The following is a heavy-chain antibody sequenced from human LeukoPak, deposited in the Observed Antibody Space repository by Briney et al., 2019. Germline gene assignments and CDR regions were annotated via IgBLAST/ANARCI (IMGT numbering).Heavy chain of an antibody. CDR3: ATGRYFKGVGYFDY. CDR2: IIPIFGTT. D-gene: IGHD3-9*01. Sequence: SVKVSGMASGGTFTSYAISWVRPAPGQGLEWMGGIIPIFGTTNYAQKFQGRVTITADESTSTAYMELSSLRSEDTAVYYCATGRYFKGVGYFDYWGQGTLVTVSS. J-gene: IGHJ4*02. V-gene: IGHV1-69*13. CDR1: GGTFTSYA.